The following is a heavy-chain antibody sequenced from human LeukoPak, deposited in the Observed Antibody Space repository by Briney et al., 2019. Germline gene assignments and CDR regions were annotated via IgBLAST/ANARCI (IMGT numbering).Heavy chain of an antibody. D-gene: IGHD4-17*01. V-gene: IGHV1-69*05. CDR1: GGSFSSYA. Sequence: SVKVSCKASGGSFSSYAISWVRQAPGQGLEWMGGIIPIFGTANYAQKFQGRVTITTDESTSTAYMELSSLRSEDTAVYYCARTGPYDYYYYYYMDVWGKGTTVTVSS. CDR3: ARTGPYDYYYYYYMDV. CDR2: IIPIFGTA. J-gene: IGHJ6*03.